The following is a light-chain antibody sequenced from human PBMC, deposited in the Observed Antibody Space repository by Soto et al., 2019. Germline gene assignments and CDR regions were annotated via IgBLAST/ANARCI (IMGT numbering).Light chain of an antibody. CDR2: GAS. CDR1: QSVSSSY. Sequence: EIVLTQSPGTLSLSPGERATLSCRASQSVSSSYLAGYQQKPGQAPRLLIYGASSRATGIPDRFSGSGSGTDFTLTISRLEPEDFAVYYCQQRSNWLTWTFGQGTKVDI. J-gene: IGKJ1*01. V-gene: IGKV3D-20*02. CDR3: QQRSNWLTWT.